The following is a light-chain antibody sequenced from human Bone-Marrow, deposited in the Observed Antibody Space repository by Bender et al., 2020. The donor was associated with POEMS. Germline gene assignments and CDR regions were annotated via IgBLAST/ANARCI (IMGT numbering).Light chain of an antibody. V-gene: IGLV1-40*01. CDR1: GSNIGSVYD. CDR2: GNH. J-gene: IGLJ1*01. Sequence: QSVLTQPPSVSGAPGQRVTLSCTGGGSNIGSVYDVHWYKQTPGTAPKLLIYGNHNRPSGVPDRFSGSKSGRTASLTISGLRPEDESDYYCCSYSGSYTWVFGAGTTVTVL. CDR3: CSYSGSYTWV.